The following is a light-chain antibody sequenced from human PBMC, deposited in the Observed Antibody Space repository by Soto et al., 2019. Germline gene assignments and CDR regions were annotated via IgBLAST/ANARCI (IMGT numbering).Light chain of an antibody. CDR2: GAS. Sequence: EIVLTQSPAPLSLSPGERAPLSCRASQSVRTKLAWYQQKAGQAPRLLIYGASTRASGVSDRFSGSGSGTEYTLTISRLQSEDLAVYYCQQYATWPSITVGPGTRLEI. V-gene: IGKV3-15*01. J-gene: IGKJ5*01. CDR3: QQYATWPSIT. CDR1: QSVRTK.